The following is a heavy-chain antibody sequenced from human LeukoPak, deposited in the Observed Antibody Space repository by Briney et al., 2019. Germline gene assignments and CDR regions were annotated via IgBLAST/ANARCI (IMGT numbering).Heavy chain of an antibody. V-gene: IGHV3-23*01. CDR2: ISGSGNSA. CDR1: GFTFNSYA. Sequence: PGGSLRLSCAASGFTFNSYAMSWVRQAPGKGLEWVSDISGSGNSAYYADSVKGRFTISRDNSKNTLYLQMDSLRAEDTAVYYCAKCSSGWYFVYWGQGTLVTVSS. CDR3: AKCSSGWYFVY. J-gene: IGHJ4*02. D-gene: IGHD6-19*01.